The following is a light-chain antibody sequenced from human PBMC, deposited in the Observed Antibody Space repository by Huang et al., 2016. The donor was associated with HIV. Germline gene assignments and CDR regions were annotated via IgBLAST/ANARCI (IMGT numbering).Light chain of an antibody. V-gene: IGKV3-15*01. J-gene: IGKJ5*01. CDR3: QQYNNWPPIT. CDR2: AAS. CDR1: QSVSSD. Sequence: EIVMTQSPATLSVSPGERATLSCRASQSVSSDLAWYQQKPGQAPRLLSYAASTRATGIPARFSGSGSGTEFTLTISSLQSEDFALYYCQQYNNWPPITFGQGTRLEIK.